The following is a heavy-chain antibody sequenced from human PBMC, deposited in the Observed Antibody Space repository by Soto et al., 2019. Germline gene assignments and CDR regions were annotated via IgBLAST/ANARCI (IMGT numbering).Heavy chain of an antibody. J-gene: IGHJ5*02. CDR2: IFSNDDK. CDR1: GLSLSNGKLG. D-gene: IGHD2-2*01. V-gene: IGHV2-26*01. CDR3: ALIKDCSRTDCYLASFDP. Sequence: SGPTLVNHTETLTLTCTVSGLSLSNGKLGVSLIRQPPGKALEWLAHIFSNDDKSYSTSLRSRVTISKDTSRSQVVLTMTNMDPLDSATYYCALIKDCSRTDCYLASFDPWGQGTLVTVYS.